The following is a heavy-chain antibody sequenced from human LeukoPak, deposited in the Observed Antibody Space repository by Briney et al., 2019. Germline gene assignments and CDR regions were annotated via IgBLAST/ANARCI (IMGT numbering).Heavy chain of an antibody. CDR1: GFTFSSYW. J-gene: IGHJ5*02. V-gene: IGHV3-7*03. CDR3: AKDARAVVTESNWFDP. CDR2: IKQDGSEK. D-gene: IGHD4-23*01. Sequence: GGSLRLSCAAPGFTFSSYWMSWVRQAPGKGLEWVANIKQDGSEKYYVDSVKGRFTISRDNAKNSLYLQMNSLRAEDTAVYYCAKDARAVVTESNWFDPWGQGTLVTVSS.